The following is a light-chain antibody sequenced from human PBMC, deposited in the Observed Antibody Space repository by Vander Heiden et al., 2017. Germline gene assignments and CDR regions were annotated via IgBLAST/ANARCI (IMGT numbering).Light chain of an antibody. CDR3: QQSYSTWT. V-gene: IGKV1-39*01. J-gene: IGKJ1*01. CDR2: AAS. CDR1: QFINNY. Sequence: DIQMTQSPSSLSASVGDRVTITCRASQFINNYLNWYQQKPGKAPKLLIYAASSLRSGVPSRFSGSGSATDFTLIISSLQPEDFATYYCQQSYSTWTFGQGTKVEIK.